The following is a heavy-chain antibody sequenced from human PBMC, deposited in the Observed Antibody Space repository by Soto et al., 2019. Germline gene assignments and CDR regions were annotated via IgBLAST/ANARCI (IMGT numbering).Heavy chain of an antibody. CDR1: VFNCNNYA. CDR2: ISSSGGTT. Sequence: SLGLSCSTSVFNCNNYAVSLFLQAPGEGLEWVSFISSSGGTTYYADSVKGRFTISRDNSRNMVFLKMNTLGAEDTAIYYCATFMTVNGQGWGRDSEYWGKGKRVXVSS. D-gene: IGHD2-8*02. J-gene: IGHJ4*02. V-gene: IGHV3-23*01. CDR3: ATFMTVNGQGWGRDSEY.